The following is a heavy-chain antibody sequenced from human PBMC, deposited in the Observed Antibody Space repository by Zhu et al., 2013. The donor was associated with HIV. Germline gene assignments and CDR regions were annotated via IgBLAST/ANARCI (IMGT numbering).Heavy chain of an antibody. CDR2: IIPIFGTA. D-gene: IGHD3-10*01. V-gene: IGHV1-69*06. J-gene: IGHJ5*02. CDR1: GGTFSSYA. Sequence: QVQLVQSGAEVKKPGSSVKVSCKASGGTFSSYAISWVRQAPGQGLEWMGGIIPIFGTANYAQKFQGRVTITADKSTSTAYMELSSLRSEDTAVYYCARGDGRFGTYGGWFDPWGRGNPSVTVSS. CDR3: ARGDGRFGTYGGWFDP.